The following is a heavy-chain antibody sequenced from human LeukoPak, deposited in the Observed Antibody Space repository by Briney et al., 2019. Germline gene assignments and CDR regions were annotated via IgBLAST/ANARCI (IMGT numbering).Heavy chain of an antibody. D-gene: IGHD3-10*01. Sequence: ASVKVSCKVFGYTLTELSMHWVRQAPGKGLEWMGGFDPENGETIYAQNFQGRVTMTEDTSTDTAYMELSSLRSEDTAVYYCATDYYGSGSYSPVYWYFDLWGRGTLVTVSS. CDR1: GYTLTELS. V-gene: IGHV1-24*01. J-gene: IGHJ2*01. CDR2: FDPENGET. CDR3: ATDYYGSGSYSPVYWYFDL.